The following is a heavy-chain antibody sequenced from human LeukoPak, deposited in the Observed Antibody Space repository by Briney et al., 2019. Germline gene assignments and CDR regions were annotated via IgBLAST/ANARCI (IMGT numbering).Heavy chain of an antibody. D-gene: IGHD6-13*01. J-gene: IGHJ2*01. CDR2: IGTAGDT. CDR1: GFTFGSYD. V-gene: IGHV3-13*01. Sequence: GGSLRLSCAASGFTFGSYDMHWVRQATGKGLEWVSAIGTAGDTYYPGSVKGRFTISRENAKNSLYLQMNSLRAGDTAVYYCARALYSSSWYSGYWYFDLWGRGTLVTVSS. CDR3: ARALYSSSWYSGYWYFDL.